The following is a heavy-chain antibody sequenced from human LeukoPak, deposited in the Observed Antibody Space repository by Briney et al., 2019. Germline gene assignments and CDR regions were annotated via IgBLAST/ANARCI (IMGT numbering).Heavy chain of an antibody. CDR1: GFTFSTFA. CDR3: ARDIKQLFFEYYYYYMDG. D-gene: IGHD6-6*01. V-gene: IGHV3-7*01. CDR2: IKQDGTEK. J-gene: IGHJ6*03. Sequence: GGSLRLSCAASGFTFSTFAMGWVRQAPGMGLEWVANIKQDGTEKNYVDSVKGRFTISRDNAKNSLYLQMNSLRAEDTAVYYCARDIKQLFFEYYYYYMDGWGKGTTVTAPS.